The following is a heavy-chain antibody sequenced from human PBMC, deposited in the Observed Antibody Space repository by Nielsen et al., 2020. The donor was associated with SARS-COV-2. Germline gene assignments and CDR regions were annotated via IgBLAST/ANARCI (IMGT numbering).Heavy chain of an antibody. CDR2: ISSPDSGATV. CDR3: ARLSSAPWGEFDY. CDR1: GFDFSDYY. V-gene: IGHV3-11*04. D-gene: IGHD1-26*01. J-gene: IGHJ4*02. Sequence: GESLKISCTAFGFDFSDYYMSWLRQAPGKGLEWVSWISSPDSGATVNYPDSVRGRFTISRDNAKNSLYLQMNSLKNEDTAVYYCARLSSAPWGEFDYWGQGTQVTVSS.